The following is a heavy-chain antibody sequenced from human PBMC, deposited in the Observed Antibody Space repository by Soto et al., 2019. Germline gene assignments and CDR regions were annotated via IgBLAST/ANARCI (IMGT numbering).Heavy chain of an antibody. J-gene: IGHJ4*02. Sequence: EVQLVESGGGLVKPGGSLRLSCAASGFTFSSYSMNWVRQAPGKGLEWVSSISSSSSYIYYADSVKGRFTISRDNAKNSLYLQMNSLRAEETAVYYCARDESERYYDFWSGYYDPGTFDYWGQGTLVTVSS. CDR3: ARDESERYYDFWSGYYDPGTFDY. V-gene: IGHV3-21*01. D-gene: IGHD3-3*01. CDR1: GFTFSSYS. CDR2: ISSSSSYI.